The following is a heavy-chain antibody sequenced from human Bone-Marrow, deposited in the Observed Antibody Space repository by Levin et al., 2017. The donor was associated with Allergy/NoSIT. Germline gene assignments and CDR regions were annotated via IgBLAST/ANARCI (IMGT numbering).Heavy chain of an antibody. CDR3: ANNWWGSSSEYFQH. CDR1: GLTFSTYA. V-gene: IGHV3-23*01. Sequence: GGSLRLSCTTSGLTFSTYAMSWVRQAPGKGLEWVSTISGTGERTYYADSVKGRFTISRDNSKNTLFLEMNSLGADDTAVYYCANNWWGSSSEYFQHWGQGTLVTVSS. CDR2: ISGTGERT. J-gene: IGHJ1*01. D-gene: IGHD6-6*01.